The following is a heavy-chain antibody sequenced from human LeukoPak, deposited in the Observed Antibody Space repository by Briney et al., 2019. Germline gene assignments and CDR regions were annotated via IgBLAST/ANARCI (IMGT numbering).Heavy chain of an antibody. CDR2: ISAYNGNT. Sequence: ASVKVSCKASGYTFTGYYMHWVRQAPGQGLEWMGWISAYNGNTNYAQKLQGRVTMTTDTSTSTAYMELRSLRSDDTAVYYCARPRRYSYGYDYWGQGTLVTVSS. J-gene: IGHJ4*02. V-gene: IGHV1-18*04. D-gene: IGHD5-18*01. CDR1: GYTFTGYY. CDR3: ARPRRYSYGYDY.